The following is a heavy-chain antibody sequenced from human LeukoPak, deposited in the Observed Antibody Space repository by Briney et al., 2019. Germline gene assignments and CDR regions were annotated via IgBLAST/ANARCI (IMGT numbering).Heavy chain of an antibody. V-gene: IGHV3-11*01. CDR1: GFSFSDSY. CDR3: ATFAEFDY. Sequence: PGGSLRLSCAASGFSFSDSYMSWIRQAPGKGLEWVSYISSSGSPIYYADSVKGRFTISRDNAKNSLYLQMNSLRAEDTAVYYCATFAEFDYWGQGTLVTVSS. D-gene: IGHD3-3*01. J-gene: IGHJ4*02. CDR2: ISSSGSPI.